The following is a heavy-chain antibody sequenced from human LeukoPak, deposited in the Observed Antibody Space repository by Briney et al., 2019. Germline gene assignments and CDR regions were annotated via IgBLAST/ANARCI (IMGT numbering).Heavy chain of an antibody. J-gene: IGHJ4*02. V-gene: IGHV3-74*01. Sequence: GGSLRLSCAASGFSINGYWLHWLRQAPGKGLVWVSHINGDGSSLSYADFVKGRFTISRDSAKNTVYLQMNSLSAEDTAVYYCARDKRYSQDYWGQGTLVTVSS. CDR3: ARDKRYSQDY. CDR1: GFSINGYW. D-gene: IGHD1-1*01. CDR2: INGDGSSL.